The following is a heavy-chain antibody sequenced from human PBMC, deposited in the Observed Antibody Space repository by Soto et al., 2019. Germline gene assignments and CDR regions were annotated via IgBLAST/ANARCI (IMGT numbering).Heavy chain of an antibody. CDR1: GGSISSSSYY. D-gene: IGHD6-13*01. CDR3: ARLSRSSWYRAYYYGMDV. CDR2: IYYSGST. Sequence: SETLSLTCTVSGGSISSSSYYWGWIRQPPGKGLERIGSIYYSGSTYYNPSLKSRVTISVDTSKNQFSLKLSSVTAADTAVYYCARLSRSSWYRAYYYGMDVWGQGTTVTVYS. J-gene: IGHJ6*02. V-gene: IGHV4-39*01.